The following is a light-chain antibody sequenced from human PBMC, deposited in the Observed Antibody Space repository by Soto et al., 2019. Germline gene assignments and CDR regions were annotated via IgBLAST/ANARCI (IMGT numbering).Light chain of an antibody. CDR1: QSINRH. CDR3: QQRSNWPPVT. CDR2: DAS. J-gene: IGKJ4*01. Sequence: EIVMTRSPVTLSVPPGERATLSCRASQSINRHLAWYRQKPGQAPRLLIYDASNRATGIPARFSGSGSGTDFTLTISSLEPEDFGVYYCQQRSNWPPVTFGGGTKVDI. V-gene: IGKV3-11*01.